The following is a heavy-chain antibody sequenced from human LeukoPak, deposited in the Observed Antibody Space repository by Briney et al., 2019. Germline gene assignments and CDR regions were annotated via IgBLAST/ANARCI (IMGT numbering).Heavy chain of an antibody. CDR2: INHSGST. D-gene: IGHD3-22*01. J-gene: IGHJ2*01. Sequence: KPSETLSLTCAVYGGSFSGYYWSWIRQAPGKGLEWIGEINHSGSTNYNPSLKSRVTISVDTSKNQFSLKLSSVTAADTAVYYCARGRSGITMIVLVRFRWYFDLWGRGTLVTVSS. CDR1: GGSFSGYY. CDR3: ARGRSGITMIVLVRFRWYFDL. V-gene: IGHV4-34*01.